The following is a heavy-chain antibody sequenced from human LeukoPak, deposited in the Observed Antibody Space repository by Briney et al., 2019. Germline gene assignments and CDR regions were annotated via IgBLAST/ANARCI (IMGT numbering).Heavy chain of an antibody. CDR2: INPSGGST. J-gene: IGHJ5*02. V-gene: IGHV1-46*01. CDR1: GYTFTSYY. D-gene: IGHD5-18*01. Sequence: ASVKVSCKASGYTFTSYYMHWVRQAPGQGLEWMGIINPSGGSTNYAQKFQGRVTITADESTSTAYMELSSLRSEDTAVYYCARGAMVKGTLNLNWFDPWGQGTLVTVSS. CDR3: ARGAMVKGTLNLNWFDP.